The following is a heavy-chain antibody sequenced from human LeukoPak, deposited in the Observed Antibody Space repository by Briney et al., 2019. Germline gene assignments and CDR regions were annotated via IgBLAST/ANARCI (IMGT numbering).Heavy chain of an antibody. Sequence: GGPLRLSCAASGFTFGAYSMNWVRQAPGKGLGWVSFISDSSSYIYYADSVKGRFTISRDNAKNSLYLQMNGLRAEDTALYYCARDRVPSGRFGEVASWGQGTLVTVSS. CDR2: ISDSSSYI. J-gene: IGHJ5*02. CDR3: ARDRVPSGRFGEVAS. D-gene: IGHD3-10*01. CDR1: GFTFGAYS. V-gene: IGHV3-21*01.